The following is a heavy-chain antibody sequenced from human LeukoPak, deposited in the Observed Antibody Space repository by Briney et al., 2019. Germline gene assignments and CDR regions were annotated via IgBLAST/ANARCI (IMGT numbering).Heavy chain of an antibody. CDR2: IKQDGSEK. J-gene: IGHJ4*02. D-gene: IGHD3-10*01. CDR1: GFTFSHNW. Sequence: GGSLRLSCVVSGFTFSHNWMSWVRQAPGKGLEWVAHIKQDGSEKYYVDPVKGRFTISRDDAKSSLYLQMNSLRAEDTAVYYCARVRSYYYPFDYWGRGTVVTVSS. CDR3: ARVRSYYYPFDY. V-gene: IGHV3-7*01.